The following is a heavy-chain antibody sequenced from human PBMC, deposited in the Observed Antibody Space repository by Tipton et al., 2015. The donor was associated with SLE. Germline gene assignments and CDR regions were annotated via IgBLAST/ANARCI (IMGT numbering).Heavy chain of an antibody. J-gene: IGHJ4*02. CDR2: IYYSGNT. CDR1: GGSISISYY. V-gene: IGHV4-39*07. CDR3: ARVGGDILTDYYFDY. D-gene: IGHD3-9*01. Sequence: TLSLTCTVSGGSISISYYWGWIRQPPGKGLEWIGSIYYSGNTNYNPSLKNRVTISVDTSKNQFSLKLSSVTAADTAVYYCARVGGDILTDYYFDYWGQGTLVTVSS.